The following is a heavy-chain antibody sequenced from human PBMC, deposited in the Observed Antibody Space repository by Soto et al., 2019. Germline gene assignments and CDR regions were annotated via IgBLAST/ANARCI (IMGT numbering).Heavy chain of an antibody. CDR1: GGSISSSSYY. Sequence: SSETLSLTCTVSGGSISSSSYYWGWIRQPPGKGLEWIGSIYYSGSTYYNPSLKSRVTISVDTSKNQFSLKLSSVTAADTAVYYCASTPQQQLSIDYWGQGTLVTVSS. D-gene: IGHD6-13*01. V-gene: IGHV4-39*01. CDR2: IYYSGST. CDR3: ASTPQQQLSIDY. J-gene: IGHJ4*02.